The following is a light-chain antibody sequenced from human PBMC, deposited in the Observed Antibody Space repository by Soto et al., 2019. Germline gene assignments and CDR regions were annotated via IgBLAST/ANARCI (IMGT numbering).Light chain of an antibody. J-gene: IGKJ1*01. V-gene: IGKV3-15*01. Sequence: EIVMTQSPATLSVSPGERATLSCRASQSVSSNLAWYQQKPGQAPRVLIYGASTRAAGIPARFSGSGSGTEFTLTISSLQSEDFAVYYCQQYNSWPRTFGQGTKVEI. CDR2: GAS. CDR3: QQYNSWPRT. CDR1: QSVSSN.